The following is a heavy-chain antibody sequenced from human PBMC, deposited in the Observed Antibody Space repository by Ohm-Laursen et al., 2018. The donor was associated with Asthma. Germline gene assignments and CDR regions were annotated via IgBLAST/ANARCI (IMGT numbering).Heavy chain of an antibody. Sequence: SLRLSCTASGYTFSRYSIHWVRQIPGKGLEWVASISTASSFIYYADSVRDRFTTSRDNARNSVYLQMNSLRAEDTAVYYCTRGGHYGSYFDYWGQGTLVTVSS. CDR3: TRGGHYGSYFDY. CDR2: ISTASSFI. V-gene: IGHV3-21*01. D-gene: IGHD4-17*01. CDR1: GYTFSRYS. J-gene: IGHJ4*02.